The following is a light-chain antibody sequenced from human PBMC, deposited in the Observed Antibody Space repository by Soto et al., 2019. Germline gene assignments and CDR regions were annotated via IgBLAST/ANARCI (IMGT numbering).Light chain of an antibody. CDR1: QFINTY. CDR2: EAS. Sequence: EIVLTQSPATLSLSPGERATLSCRASQFINTYVAWYQHRPGQGPRLLIYEASTRATGIPARFSGSGSGTDFTLTISSLEPEDFGIYYCQQRHTWPTTFGGGAKVEIK. V-gene: IGKV3-11*01. J-gene: IGKJ4*01. CDR3: QQRHTWPTT.